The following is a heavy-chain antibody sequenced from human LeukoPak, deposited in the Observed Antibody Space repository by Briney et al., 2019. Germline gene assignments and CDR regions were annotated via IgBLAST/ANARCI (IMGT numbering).Heavy chain of an antibody. V-gene: IGHV3-11*01. J-gene: IGHJ4*02. CDR2: ISGSGSTI. CDR1: GFTFSDYY. Sequence: PGGSLRLSCAASGFTFSDYYMSWIRQAPGKGLEWVSYISGSGSTIYYADSVKGRFTISRDNAKNSLYLQMNSLRAEDTAVYYCAKGPLIEVAGTTWDYWGQGTLVTVSS. D-gene: IGHD6-19*01. CDR3: AKGPLIEVAGTTWDY.